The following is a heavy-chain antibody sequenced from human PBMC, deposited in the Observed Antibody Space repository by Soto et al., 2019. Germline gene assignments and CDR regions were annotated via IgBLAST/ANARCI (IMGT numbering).Heavy chain of an antibody. V-gene: IGHV4-34*01. CDR2: INHSGST. J-gene: IGHJ6*02. CDR1: GGSFSGYY. Sequence: PSETLSLTCAVYGGSFSGYYWSWIRQPPGKGLEWIGEINHSGSTNYNPSLKSRVTISVDTSKNQFSLKLSSVTAADTAVYYCARGFDGDYVGYYYYGMDVWGQGTTVTVAS. D-gene: IGHD4-17*01. CDR3: ARGFDGDYVGYYYYGMDV.